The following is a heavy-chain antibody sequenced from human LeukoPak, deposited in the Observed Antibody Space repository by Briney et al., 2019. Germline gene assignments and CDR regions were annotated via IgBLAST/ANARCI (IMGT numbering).Heavy chain of an antibody. Sequence: SETLSLTCTVSDDSINNNYWSWIRQPPGKELECIGYIHYSGSTNYNPSLKSRVSISIDTSKNQFSLKLNSVTAADTAVYYCARRGLNRQNFDYWGQGTLVTVSS. CDR2: IHYSGST. V-gene: IGHV4-59*08. CDR3: ARRGLNRQNFDY. CDR1: DDSINNNY. J-gene: IGHJ4*02. D-gene: IGHD3-16*01.